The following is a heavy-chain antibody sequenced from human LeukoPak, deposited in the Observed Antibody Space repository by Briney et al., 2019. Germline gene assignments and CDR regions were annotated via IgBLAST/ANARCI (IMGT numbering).Heavy chain of an antibody. V-gene: IGHV3-21*01. D-gene: IGHD1-26*01. Sequence: GRSLRLSCAASGFTFSSYSMNWVRQAPGKGLEWVSSISSSSSYIYYADSVKGRFTISRDNAKNSLYLQMNSLRAEDTAVYYCARSGGATQGPYYYMDVWGKGTTVTVSS. CDR3: ARSGGATQGPYYYMDV. J-gene: IGHJ6*03. CDR2: ISSSSSYI. CDR1: GFTFSSYS.